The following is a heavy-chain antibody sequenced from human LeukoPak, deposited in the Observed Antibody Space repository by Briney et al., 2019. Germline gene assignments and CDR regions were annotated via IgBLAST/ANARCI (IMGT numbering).Heavy chain of an antibody. CDR2: IYYGGSP. CDR3: ARALGYCSGGSCTRGYNWFDP. D-gene: IGHD2-15*01. V-gene: IGHV4-39*01. CDR1: GGSISSSDYY. Sequence: SETLSLTCTVSGGSISSSDYYWRWIRQPPGKGLEWLGSIYYGGSPYYNPSLMSRVTISVDTSMNQFSLKLSLVTTADRAVYYCARALGYCSGGSCTRGYNWFDPWGQGTLVTVPS. J-gene: IGHJ5*02.